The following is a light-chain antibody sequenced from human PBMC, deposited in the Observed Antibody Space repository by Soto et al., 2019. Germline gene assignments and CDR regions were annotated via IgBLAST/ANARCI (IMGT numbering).Light chain of an antibody. Sequence: QSVLTQPASVSGSPGQSITISCTGTSSDVGTYDYLSWYQQYPGKAPKLIIYEVADRPSGVSNRFSGSKSGNTASLTISGLQAEDEADYYCSSYTSSSTLYVFGTGTKAPS. CDR2: EVA. V-gene: IGLV2-14*01. J-gene: IGLJ1*01. CDR1: SSDVGTYDY. CDR3: SSYTSSSTLYV.